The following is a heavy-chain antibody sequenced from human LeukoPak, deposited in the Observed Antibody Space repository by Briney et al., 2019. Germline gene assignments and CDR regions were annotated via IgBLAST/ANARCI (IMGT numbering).Heavy chain of an antibody. V-gene: IGHV1-2*06. J-gene: IGHJ4*02. CDR1: GYTFTGYY. CDR2: INPNSGGT. Sequence: ASVKVSCKASGYTFTGYYMHWVRQAPGQGLEWMGRINPNSGGTDYAQKFQGRVTMTRDTSVSTAYMELSRLTSDDTAVYYCARDLEDGVFDYWGQGTLVTVSS. CDR3: ARDLEDGVFDY. D-gene: IGHD2-15*01.